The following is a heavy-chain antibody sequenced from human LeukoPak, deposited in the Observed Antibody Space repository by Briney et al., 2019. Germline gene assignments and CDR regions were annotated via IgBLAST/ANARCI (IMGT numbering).Heavy chain of an antibody. J-gene: IGHJ4*02. CDR1: GFTFSSYE. D-gene: IGHD2-15*01. Sequence: GGSLRLSCAASGFTFSSYEMNWVRQAPGKGLEWVSYISSSGSTIYYADSVKGRFTISRDNAKNSLYLQMNSLRAEDTAVYYCARDPRNLGYCSGGSCYPLDYWGQGTLVTVSS. CDR2: ISSSGSTI. V-gene: IGHV3-48*03. CDR3: ARDPRNLGYCSGGSCYPLDY.